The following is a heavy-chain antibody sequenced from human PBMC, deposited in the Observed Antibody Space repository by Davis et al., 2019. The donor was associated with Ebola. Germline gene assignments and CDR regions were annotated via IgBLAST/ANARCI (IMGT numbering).Heavy chain of an antibody. J-gene: IGHJ6*02. V-gene: IGHV3-9*01. Sequence: SLKISCAASGFTFDDYAMHWVRQAPGKGLEWVSGISWNSGSIGYADSVKGRFTISRDNAKKSLYLQMDSLRAEDTALYYCAKDIRRGIKIFGVVTAEGMDVWGQGTTVTVSS. CDR2: ISWNSGSI. CDR3: AKDIRRGIKIFGVVTAEGMDV. D-gene: IGHD3-3*01. CDR1: GFTFDDYA.